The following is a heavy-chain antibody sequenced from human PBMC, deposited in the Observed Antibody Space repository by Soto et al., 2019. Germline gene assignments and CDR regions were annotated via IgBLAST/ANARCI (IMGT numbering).Heavy chain of an antibody. J-gene: IGHJ4*02. CDR2: MSSGSSYI. Sequence: RRLSCAAAGHTFSSYTMNWVRQAPGKGLEWVSSMSSGSSYIYYADSVKGRFTISRDNAKNSLFLQMNSLRAEDTAVYYCATSVAVAAPFDYWGQGTLVTVSS. V-gene: IGHV3-21*01. CDR3: ATSVAVAAPFDY. D-gene: IGHD6-19*01. CDR1: GHTFSSYT.